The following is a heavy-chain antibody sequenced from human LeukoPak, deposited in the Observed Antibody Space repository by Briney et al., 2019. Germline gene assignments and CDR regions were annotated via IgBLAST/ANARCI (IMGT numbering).Heavy chain of an antibody. J-gene: IGHJ4*02. D-gene: IGHD6-19*01. Sequence: PSQTLSLTCAVYGESFSGYYWCWIPQPPGKGLEWIGEINHSGSTNYNPSLKSRVTISVDTSKNQFSLKLSSVTAADTSVYYCARTQSSGYSSGWVRYWGQGTLVTVSS. V-gene: IGHV4-34*01. CDR1: GESFSGYY. CDR3: ARTQSSGYSSGWVRY. CDR2: INHSGST.